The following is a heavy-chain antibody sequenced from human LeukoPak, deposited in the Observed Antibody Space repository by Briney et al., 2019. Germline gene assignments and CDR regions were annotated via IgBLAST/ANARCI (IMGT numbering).Heavy chain of an antibody. CDR1: GFTFDDDT. CDR3: AELGITMIGGV. V-gene: IGHV3-48*03. CDR2: ISSSGSTI. Sequence: GGSLRLSCAAAGFTFDDDTMHWVRQAPGKGLEWLSYISSSGSTIYYADSVKGRFTISRDNAKNSLYLQMNSLRAEDTAVYYCAELGITMIGGVWGKGTTVTISS. J-gene: IGHJ6*04. D-gene: IGHD3-10*02.